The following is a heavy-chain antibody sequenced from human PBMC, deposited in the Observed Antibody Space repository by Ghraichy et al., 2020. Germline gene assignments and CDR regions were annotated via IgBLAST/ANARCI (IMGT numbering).Heavy chain of an antibody. V-gene: IGHV1-2*04. CDR3: ARVPPYYGSGSYWYALGAFDI. J-gene: IGHJ3*02. Sequence: ASVTVSCKASGYTFTGYYMHWVRQAPGQGLEWMGWINPNSGGTNYAQKFQGWVTMTRDTSISTAYMELSRLRSDDTAVYYCARVPPYYGSGSYWYALGAFDIWGQGTMVTVSS. D-gene: IGHD3-10*01. CDR1: GYTFTGYY. CDR2: INPNSGGT.